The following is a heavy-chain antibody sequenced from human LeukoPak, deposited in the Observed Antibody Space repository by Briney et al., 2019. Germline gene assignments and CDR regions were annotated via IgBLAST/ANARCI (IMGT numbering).Heavy chain of an antibody. CDR2: IYHSGST. CDR3: ARSVTDFWSGYYTFRYFDY. Sequence: SETLSLTCAVSGYSISNGYYWGWIRQPPGKGLEWIGSIYHSGSTYYNPSLKSRVTISVDTSKNQFSLKLSSVTAADTAVYYCARSVTDFWSGYYTFRYFDYWGQGTLVTVSS. J-gene: IGHJ4*02. CDR1: GYSISNGYY. V-gene: IGHV4-38-2*01. D-gene: IGHD3-3*01.